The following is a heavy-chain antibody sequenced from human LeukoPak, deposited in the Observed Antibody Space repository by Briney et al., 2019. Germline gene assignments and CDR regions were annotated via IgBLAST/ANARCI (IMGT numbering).Heavy chain of an antibody. CDR3: ARDSSMLRGPMVIYYFDF. J-gene: IGHJ4*02. Sequence: GGSLRLSCSASDFSFITYAMSWVRQAPGKGLEWVSRISGGGDATYYADSVKGRFTISRDNSKNTLYLQMNSLRAEDTAVYYCARDSSMLRGPMVIYYFDFWGQGTLVTVSS. V-gene: IGHV3-23*01. CDR1: DFSFITYA. CDR2: ISGGGDAT. D-gene: IGHD3-10*01.